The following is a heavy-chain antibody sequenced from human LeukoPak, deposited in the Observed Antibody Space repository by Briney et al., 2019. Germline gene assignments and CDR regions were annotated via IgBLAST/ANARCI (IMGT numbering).Heavy chain of an antibody. CDR1: DYYISSGHY. J-gene: IGHJ4*02. CDR3: AREDILTGFDY. Sequence: KPSETLSLTCTVSDYYISSGHYWGWIRQPPGKGPEWIGNIHHAGATYYNPSLKSRVTISVDTSKNQFSLKLNSVTAADTAVYYCAREDILTGFDYWGQGTLVTVSS. V-gene: IGHV4-38-2*02. CDR2: IHHAGAT. D-gene: IGHD3-9*01.